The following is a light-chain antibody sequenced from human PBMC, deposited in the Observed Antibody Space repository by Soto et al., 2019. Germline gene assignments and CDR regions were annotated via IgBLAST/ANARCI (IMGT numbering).Light chain of an antibody. CDR3: QQLFASPTT. V-gene: IGKV1-17*01. Sequence: QMTQSPSSLSASVGEKIIITCRASRDVGSDVSWYQQKPGQAPKLLIYAASTLESGVPSRFSATVSGTEFSLKITSLQPEDFATYHCQQLFASPTTVRKGTRL. J-gene: IGKJ5*01. CDR1: RDVGSD. CDR2: AAS.